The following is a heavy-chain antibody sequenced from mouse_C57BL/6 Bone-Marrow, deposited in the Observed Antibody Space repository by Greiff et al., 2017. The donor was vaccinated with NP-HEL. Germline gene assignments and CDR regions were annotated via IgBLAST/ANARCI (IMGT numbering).Heavy chain of an antibody. CDR1: GYTFTSYW. CDR2: IDPSDSET. V-gene: IGHV1-52*01. CDR3: ARGSYYGSSLWFAY. D-gene: IGHD1-1*01. J-gene: IGHJ3*01. Sequence: QVHVKQPGAELVRPGSSVKLSCKASGYTFTSYWMHWVKQRPIQGLEWIGNIDPSDSETHYTQKFKDKATLTVDKSSSTAYMQLSSLTSEDSAVYYCARGSYYGSSLWFAYWGQGTLVTVSA.